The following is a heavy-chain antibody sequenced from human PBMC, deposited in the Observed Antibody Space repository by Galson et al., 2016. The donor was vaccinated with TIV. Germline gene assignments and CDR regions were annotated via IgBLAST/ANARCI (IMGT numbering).Heavy chain of an antibody. CDR2: IDWDDDK. Sequence: PALVTPTQTLTLTCTFSGFSLNTDGMCVNWIRQPPGKALEWLARIDWDDDKSYSPSLKTRLTISKDTSKNQVVLTMTNVDPVDTATYYCARISGYYDSSGHYIPRSFDYGGQGSLVTVAS. CDR3: ARISGYYDSSGHYIPRSFDY. J-gene: IGHJ4*02. D-gene: IGHD3-22*01. V-gene: IGHV2-70*11. CDR1: GFSLNTDGMC.